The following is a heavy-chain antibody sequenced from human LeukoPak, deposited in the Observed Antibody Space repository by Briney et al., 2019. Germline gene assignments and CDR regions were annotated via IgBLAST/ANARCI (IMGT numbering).Heavy chain of an antibody. J-gene: IGHJ4*02. CDR1: GGSFSGYY. CDR3: ARRSPRKVRGVVD. Sequence: SETLSLTCAVYGGSFSGYYWSWIRQPPGKGLEWIGEINHSGSTNYNPSLKSRVTISVDTSKNQFSLKLSSVTAADTAVYYCARRSPRKVRGVVDWGQGTLVTVSS. D-gene: IGHD3-10*01. V-gene: IGHV4-34*01. CDR2: INHSGST.